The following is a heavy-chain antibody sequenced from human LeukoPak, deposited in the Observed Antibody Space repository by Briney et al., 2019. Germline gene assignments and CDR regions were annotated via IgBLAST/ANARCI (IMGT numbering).Heavy chain of an antibody. V-gene: IGHV3-30-3*01. CDR3: ARVSAAAGPDY. D-gene: IGHD6-13*01. CDR2: ISYDGSNK. CDR1: GFTFSSYA. J-gene: IGHJ4*02. Sequence: GGSLRLSCAASGFTFSSYAMHWVRQAPGKGLEWVAVISYDGSNKYYADSVKGRFTISRDNAKNSLYLQMNSLRAEDTAVYYCARVSAAAGPDYWGQGTLVTVSS.